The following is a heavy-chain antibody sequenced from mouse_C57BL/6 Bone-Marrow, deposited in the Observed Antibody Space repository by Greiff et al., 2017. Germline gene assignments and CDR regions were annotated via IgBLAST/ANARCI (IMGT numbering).Heavy chain of an antibody. Sequence: EVKLVESGGDLVKPGGSLKLSCAASGFTFSSYGMSWVRQTPDKRLEWVATISSGGGYTYYPDSVKGRFTISRDNAKNTLYLQMSSLKSEDTAMYYCSRHWDYGGSWFAYWGQGTLVTVSA. D-gene: IGHD2-4*01. J-gene: IGHJ3*01. CDR2: ISSGGGYT. V-gene: IGHV5-6*02. CDR3: SRHWDYGGSWFAY. CDR1: GFTFSSYG.